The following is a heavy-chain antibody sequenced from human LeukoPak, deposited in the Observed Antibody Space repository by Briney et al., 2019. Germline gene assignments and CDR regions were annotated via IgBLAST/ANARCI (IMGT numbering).Heavy chain of an antibody. V-gene: IGHV3-7*03. J-gene: IGHJ4*02. D-gene: IGHD3-22*01. CDR3: ATPLDYYDSSGYHQGGD. Sequence: GGSLRLSCAASGFTFSRHWMTWVRQAPGKGLEWVANIKEDGTNKNYVDSVKGRFTISRDNAKNSLYLQMNSLRAEDTAVYYCATPLDYYDSSGYHQGGDWGQGTLVTVSS. CDR1: GFTFSRHW. CDR2: IKEDGTNK.